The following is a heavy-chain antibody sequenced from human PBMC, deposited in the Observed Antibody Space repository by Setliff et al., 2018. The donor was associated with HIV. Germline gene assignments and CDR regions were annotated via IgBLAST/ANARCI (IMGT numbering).Heavy chain of an antibody. CDR1: GFTFSTYA. CDR3: AKQVSGYFDY. CDR2: IGAVSAPT. J-gene: IGHJ4*02. V-gene: IGHV3-23*01. D-gene: IGHD3-10*01. Sequence: SLGLSCAASGFTFSTYAMGWVRQAAGKGLEWISTIGAVSAPTFYAESVKGRFTVSKDNSKNTLYLQMTSLRDEDTAIYYCAKQVSGYFDYWGQGALVTVSS.